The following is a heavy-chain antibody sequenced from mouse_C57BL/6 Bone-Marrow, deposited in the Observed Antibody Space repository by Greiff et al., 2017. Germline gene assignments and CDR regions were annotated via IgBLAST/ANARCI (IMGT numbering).Heavy chain of an antibody. V-gene: IGHV1-82*01. Sequence: QVHVKQSGPELVKPGASVKISCKASGYAFSSSWMNWVKQRPGKGLEWIGRIYPGDGDTNYNGMLKGKATLTADMSSSPAYMQLSSRTSEGSAVYFCARSKTGYWYFAVWDTGTTVTVS. CDR3: ARSKTGYWYFAV. CDR2: IYPGDGDT. CDR1: GYAFSSSW. D-gene: IGHD4-1*01. J-gene: IGHJ1*03.